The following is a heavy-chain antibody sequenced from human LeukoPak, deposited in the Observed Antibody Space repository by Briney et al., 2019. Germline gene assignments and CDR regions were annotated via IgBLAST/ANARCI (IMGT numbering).Heavy chain of an antibody. Sequence: PSETLSLTCTVSGGSISSYYWSWIRQPAGKGLEWIGRIYTSGSTNYNPSLKSRVTMSVDTSKNQFSLKLSSVTAADTAVYYCARVYDSSGYYYSGWFDPWGQGTLVTVSS. D-gene: IGHD3-22*01. J-gene: IGHJ5*02. CDR2: IYTSGST. CDR3: ARVYDSSGYYYSGWFDP. CDR1: GGSISSYY. V-gene: IGHV4-4*07.